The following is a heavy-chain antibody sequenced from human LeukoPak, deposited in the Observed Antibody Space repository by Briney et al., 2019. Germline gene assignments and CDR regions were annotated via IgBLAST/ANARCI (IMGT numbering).Heavy chain of an antibody. J-gene: IGHJ3*02. V-gene: IGHV1-2*02. Sequence: ASVKVSCKASGYTLTDYYIHWVRQAPGQGLEWMGWITPSSGGTIYAQKFQGRVTMTRDMSISTAYMELSRLRSDDTAVYYCAKVASTTRRHDAIDIWGQGTLVTVSS. CDR1: GYTLTDYY. CDR3: AKVASTTRRHDAIDI. D-gene: IGHD1-1*01. CDR2: ITPSSGGT.